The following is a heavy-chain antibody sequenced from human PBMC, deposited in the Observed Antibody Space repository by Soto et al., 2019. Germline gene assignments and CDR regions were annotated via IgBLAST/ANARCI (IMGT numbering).Heavy chain of an antibody. V-gene: IGHV3-74*01. D-gene: IGHD2-2*01. Sequence: PWGSLRLSCTASEITLNIYWMHWIRQAPGKGLLWVSRINPESTTLTYADSVTCRFTISRDSAKNTIYLQMSSLRPEDTAIYYCVKDHCPYHLNFELWGRGTLVTVSS. CDR2: INPESTTL. J-gene: IGHJ4*02. CDR3: VKDHCPYHLNFEL. CDR1: EITLNIYW.